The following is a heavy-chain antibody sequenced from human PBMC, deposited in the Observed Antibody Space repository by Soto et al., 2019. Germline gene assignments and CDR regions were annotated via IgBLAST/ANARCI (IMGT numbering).Heavy chain of an antibody. D-gene: IGHD2-2*01. V-gene: IGHV5-10-1*01. Sequence: PGESLKISCKGSGYSFTSYWISWVRQMPGKGLEWMGRIDPSDSYTNYSPSFQGHVTISADKSISTAYLQWSSLKASDTAMYYCARQGYCSSTSCYEGRGWFDPWGQGTLVTVS. CDR2: IDPSDSYT. CDR1: GYSFTSYW. J-gene: IGHJ5*02. CDR3: ARQGYCSSTSCYEGRGWFDP.